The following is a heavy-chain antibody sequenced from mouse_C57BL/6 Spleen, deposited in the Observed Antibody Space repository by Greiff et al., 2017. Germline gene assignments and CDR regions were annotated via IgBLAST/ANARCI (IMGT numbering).Heavy chain of an antibody. J-gene: IGHJ2*01. CDR2: ISSGGSYT. CDR1: GFTFSSYG. CDR3: ARHREGNFDY. V-gene: IGHV5-6*01. Sequence: VQLKESGGDLVKPGGSLKLSCAASGFTFSSYGMSWVRQTPDKRLEWVATISSGGSYTYYPDSVKGRFTISRDNAKNTLYLQMSSLKSEDTAMYCWARHREGNFDYWGQGTTLTVSS.